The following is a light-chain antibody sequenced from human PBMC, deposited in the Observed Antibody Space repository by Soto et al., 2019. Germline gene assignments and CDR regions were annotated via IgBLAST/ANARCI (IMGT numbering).Light chain of an antibody. CDR2: DAS. V-gene: IGKV3-15*01. CDR1: QSVSSN. CDR3: QQDDNWPRT. J-gene: IGKJ1*01. Sequence: IVLTQSPGTLSWYTGDIAPLSCRASQSVSSNLAWYQQKPGQPPRLLIYDASTRATGIPSRFSGSGSGTEFTLTISSLKSEDFAVYYCQQDDNWPRTFGQGTKVDIK.